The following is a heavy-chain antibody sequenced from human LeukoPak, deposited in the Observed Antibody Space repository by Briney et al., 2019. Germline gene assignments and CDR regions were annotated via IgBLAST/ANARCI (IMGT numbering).Heavy chain of an antibody. V-gene: IGHV3-30*03. CDR1: GFTFSSYG. Sequence: GGSLRLSCAASGFTFSSYGMHWVRQATGKGLEWVALISYDGSNKYYADSVKGRFTISRDNSKNTLYLQMNSLRAEDTAVYYCARDPEPYYDFWSGYYQYYFDYWGQGTLVTVSS. CDR2: ISYDGSNK. J-gene: IGHJ4*02. CDR3: ARDPEPYYDFWSGYYQYYFDY. D-gene: IGHD3-3*01.